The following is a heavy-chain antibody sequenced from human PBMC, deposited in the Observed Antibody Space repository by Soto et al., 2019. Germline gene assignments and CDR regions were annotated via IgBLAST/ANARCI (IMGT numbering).Heavy chain of an antibody. CDR2: ISGGSSFI. J-gene: IGHJ6*02. V-gene: IGHV3-21*01. CDR1: GFTFSSYS. Sequence: EVQLVESGGGLVKPGGSLRLSCAASGFTFSSYSLHWVRQAPGKGLEWDSSISGGSSFIYYADSVKGRFTISRDNAKNSLYLQMIRLRAEDTAVYYCARGKGMDVWGQGTTVTVSS. CDR3: ARGKGMDV.